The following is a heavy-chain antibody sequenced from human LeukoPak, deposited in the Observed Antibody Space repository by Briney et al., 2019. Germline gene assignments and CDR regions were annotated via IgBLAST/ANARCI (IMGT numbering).Heavy chain of an antibody. CDR1: GGSISRSDW. J-gene: IGHJ3*01. V-gene: IGHV4-4*02. Sequence: SETLSLTCAVSGGSISRSDWWSWVRQSPGKGLEWIGEIFHSGSTKYNPSLKSRVTISVDKSKNQFSLNLTSVTAAGTAMYYCARDASLQTGAFDVWGQGTMVTVSS. CDR3: ARDASLQTGAFDV. CDR2: IFHSGST. D-gene: IGHD5-24*01.